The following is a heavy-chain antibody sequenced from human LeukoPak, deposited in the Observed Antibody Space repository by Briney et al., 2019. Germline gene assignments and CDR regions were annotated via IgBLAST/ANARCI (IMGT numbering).Heavy chain of an antibody. Sequence: PGESLKISCKGSGYSFTSYWIGWVRQIPGKGLEWMGIIYPGDSDTRYSPSFQGQVTISADKSISTAYLQWSSLKASDTAMYYCASPGGYGQGSYGMDVWGLGTTVTVSS. V-gene: IGHV5-51*01. CDR3: ASPGGYGQGSYGMDV. J-gene: IGHJ6*02. CDR1: GYSFTSYW. D-gene: IGHD5-18*01. CDR2: IYPGDSDT.